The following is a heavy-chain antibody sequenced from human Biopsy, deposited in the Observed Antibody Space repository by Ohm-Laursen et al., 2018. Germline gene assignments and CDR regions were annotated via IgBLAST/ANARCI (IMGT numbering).Heavy chain of an antibody. CDR2: IYNSDTT. Sequence: GTLSLTCTVSGDSISTSTTYYWAWLRQPPGKGLERIGSIYNSDTTFYNPSLKSRVAISVDTSTNQFSLRVSSVTAADTALYYCARHPTGFWFDPWGHGTLVTVSS. CDR3: ARHPTGFWFDP. V-gene: IGHV4-39*01. J-gene: IGHJ5*02. CDR1: GDSISTSTTYY.